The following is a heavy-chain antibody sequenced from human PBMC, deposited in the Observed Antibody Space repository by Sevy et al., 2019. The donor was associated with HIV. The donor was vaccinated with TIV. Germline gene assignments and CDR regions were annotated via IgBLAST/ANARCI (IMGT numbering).Heavy chain of an antibody. V-gene: IGHV1-3*01. D-gene: IGHD6-13*01. CDR1: GYLFISFV. J-gene: IGHJ4*02. CDR2: LNVGNGNT. Sequence: ASVKVSCTASGYLFISFVMHWVRQDPGQGLEWVGWLNVGNGNTKYSQKFQDRVTITRDASTSTTYMELTSLTSEDTAIYYCTREANQQLAQDFLDFWGQGTLVTVSS. CDR3: TREANQQLAQDFLDF.